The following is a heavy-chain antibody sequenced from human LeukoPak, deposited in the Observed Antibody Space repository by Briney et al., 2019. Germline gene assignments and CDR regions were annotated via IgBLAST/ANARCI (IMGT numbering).Heavy chain of an antibody. CDR3: AKSPGGDYYFDY. V-gene: IGHV3-23*01. CDR1: GFTLSSYA. D-gene: IGHD2-21*02. J-gene: IGHJ4*02. CDR2: ISGSGGST. Sequence: GGSLRLSCAASGFTLSSYAMSWVRQAPGKGLEWVSAISGSGGSTYYADSVKGRFTISRDNSKNTLYLQMNSLRAEDTAVYYCAKSPGGDYYFDYWGQGTLVTVSS.